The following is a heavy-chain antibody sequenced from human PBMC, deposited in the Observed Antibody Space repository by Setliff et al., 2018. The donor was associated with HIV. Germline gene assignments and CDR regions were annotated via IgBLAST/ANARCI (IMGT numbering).Heavy chain of an antibody. V-gene: IGHV1-8*01. CDR2: MNPNSGNT. Sequence: GASVKVSCKASGYTFTSYDINWVRQATGQGLEWMGWMNPNSGNTGYAQKFQDRVTITRDTSTSTAYMELSSLRSEDTAVYYCTRDRGYQLLPYWGQGTLVTVSS. CDR1: GYTFTSYD. D-gene: IGHD2-2*01. J-gene: IGHJ4*02. CDR3: TRDRGYQLLPY.